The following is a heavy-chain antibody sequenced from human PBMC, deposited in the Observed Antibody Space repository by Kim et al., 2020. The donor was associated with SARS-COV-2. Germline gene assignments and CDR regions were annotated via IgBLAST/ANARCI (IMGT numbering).Heavy chain of an antibody. CDR1: GGSISSGGYY. CDR2: IYYSGST. Sequence: SETLSLTCTVSGGSISSGGYYWSWIRQHPGKGLEWIGYIYYSGSTYYNPSLKSRVTISVDTSKNQFSLKLSSVTAADTAVYYCARDPGRYPGRGYGMDVWGQGTTVTVSS. CDR3: ARDPGRYPGRGYGMDV. V-gene: IGHV4-31*03. D-gene: IGHD1-26*01. J-gene: IGHJ6*02.